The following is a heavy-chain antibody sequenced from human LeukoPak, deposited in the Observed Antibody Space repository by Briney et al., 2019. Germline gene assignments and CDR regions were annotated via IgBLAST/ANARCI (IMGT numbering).Heavy chain of an antibody. Sequence: ASVKVSCKASGGTFSSYAISWVRQAPGQGLEWMGCINPNSGGANYAEQFQGRVTMTRDTSISTAYMELSRLRYDDTALYYCARGQSLNDYWGQGTLVTVSS. J-gene: IGHJ4*02. CDR1: GGTFSSYA. CDR2: INPNSGGA. V-gene: IGHV1-2*02. CDR3: ARGQSLNDY.